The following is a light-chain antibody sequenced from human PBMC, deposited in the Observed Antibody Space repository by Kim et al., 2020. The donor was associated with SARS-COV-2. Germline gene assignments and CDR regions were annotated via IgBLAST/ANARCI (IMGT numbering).Light chain of an antibody. V-gene: IGLV1-44*01. CDR1: RSNIGSNP. CDR2: SNS. J-gene: IGLJ7*01. CDR3: AAWDESLDGFLV. Sequence: QSVISSGSGSRSNIGSNPVNWYQHVPGTAPNLLIYSNSDRPSGVPDRFTASKSDTSAALAISGLQSEDETTYYCAAWDESLDGFLVFGGGTQLTVL.